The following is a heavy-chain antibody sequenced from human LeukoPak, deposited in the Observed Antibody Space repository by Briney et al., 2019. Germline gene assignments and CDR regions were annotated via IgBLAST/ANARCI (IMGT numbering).Heavy chain of an antibody. CDR2: INTDGSST. V-gene: IGHV3-74*01. CDR1: GFTFSTYW. CDR3: ANGALRLYYIDV. D-gene: IGHD3-16*01. J-gene: IGHJ6*03. Sequence: GGSLRLSCTASGFTFSTYWMHWGRRAPGKGLVWVSRINTDGSSTNYADSVKGRFTISRDNAKNTVYLQMNSLRTEDTAVYYCANGALRLYYIDVWGKGTTVTVSS.